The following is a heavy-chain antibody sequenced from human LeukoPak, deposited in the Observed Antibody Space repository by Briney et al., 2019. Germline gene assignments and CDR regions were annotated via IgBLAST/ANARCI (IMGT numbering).Heavy chain of an antibody. J-gene: IGHJ4*02. CDR1: GFTFSDYY. D-gene: IGHD5-12*01. CDR2: ISSSSSFT. V-gene: IGHV3-11*05. Sequence: PGRSLRLSCAASGFTFSDYYMSWIRQAPGKGLEWVSYISSSSSFTNHAASVKGRFTISRDNAKNSLYLHMNSLRAEDTAVYYCARDGMSDYDYFDYWGQGTLVTVSS. CDR3: ARDGMSDYDYFDY.